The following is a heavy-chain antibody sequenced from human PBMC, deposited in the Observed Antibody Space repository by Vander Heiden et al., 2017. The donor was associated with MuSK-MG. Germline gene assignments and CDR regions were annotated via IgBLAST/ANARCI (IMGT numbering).Heavy chain of an antibody. CDR3: ASNLDAYYFYAMDV. V-gene: IGHV3-23*05. J-gene: IGHJ6*02. CDR1: GFSVSTFA. Sequence: EVQVLESGGGLVPPGGSLRLSCAASGFSVSTFAMNWVRRAPGKGLGWCSTIDVSGSGTYYAASVTGRFTISRDNSKTMVFLQMNSLRAEDTAVYYCASNLDAYYFYAMDVWGQGTTVTVSS. CDR2: IDVSGSGT.